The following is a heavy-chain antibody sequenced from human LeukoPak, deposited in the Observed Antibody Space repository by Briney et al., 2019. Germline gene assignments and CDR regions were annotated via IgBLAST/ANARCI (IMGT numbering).Heavy chain of an antibody. V-gene: IGHV3-23*01. CDR2: INGGGDIM. Sequence: GGSLRLSCAASGFSLRAYDLIWVRQAPGKGLDWVSIINGGGDIMMYEDSVKGRFTISRYNSKNTFYLQMNSLRVEDTAVYYCAMRDRGYGLDIWGQGTMVTVSS. CDR1: GFSLRAYD. D-gene: IGHD3-10*01. CDR3: AMRDRGYGLDI. J-gene: IGHJ3*02.